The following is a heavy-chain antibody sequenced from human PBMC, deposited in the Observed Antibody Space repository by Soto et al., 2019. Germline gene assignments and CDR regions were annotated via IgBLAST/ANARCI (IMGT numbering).Heavy chain of an antibody. D-gene: IGHD3-16*01. CDR3: AMVDVYVTPSPQDV. CDR2: INAYNGNT. V-gene: IGHV1-18*01. J-gene: IGHJ6*02. Sequence: QVHLVQSGAEVKNPGASVKVSCKASGYSFTRYGIGWARQAPGQGLEWMGWINAYNGNTNYAQNLQGRLTLTTDTPTTTAYMELRSLRSNVTAIYYCAMVDVYVTPSPQDVWGQGTTVTVSS. CDR1: GYSFTRYG.